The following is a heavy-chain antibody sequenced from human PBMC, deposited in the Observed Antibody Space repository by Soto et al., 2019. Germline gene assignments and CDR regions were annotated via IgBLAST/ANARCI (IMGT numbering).Heavy chain of an antibody. Sequence: GGSLRLSCAASGFTFSSYWMSWVRQAPGKGLEWVANIKQDGSEKYYVDSVKGRFTISRDNAKNSLYLQMNSLRAEDTAVYYCTRDTGLRYHYHGLDVWGQGTTVTVSS. CDR3: TRDTGLRYHYHGLDV. J-gene: IGHJ6*02. D-gene: IGHD7-27*01. CDR1: GFTFSSYW. CDR2: IKQDGSEK. V-gene: IGHV3-7*03.